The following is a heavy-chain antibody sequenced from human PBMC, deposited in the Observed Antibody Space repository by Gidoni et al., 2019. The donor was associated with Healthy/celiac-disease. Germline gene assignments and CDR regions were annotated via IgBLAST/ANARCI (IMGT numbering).Heavy chain of an antibody. J-gene: IGHJ4*02. CDR2: IYYSGST. V-gene: IGHV4-59*01. Sequence: QVQLQESGPGLVKPSETLSLTCPVSGGSISSYYWSWIRQPPGKGLEWIGYIYYSGSTNYNPSLKSRVTISVDTSKNQFSLKLSSVTAADTAVYYCARDLYSSGWYGFDYWGQGTLVTVSS. D-gene: IGHD6-19*01. CDR1: GGSISSYY. CDR3: ARDLYSSGWYGFDY.